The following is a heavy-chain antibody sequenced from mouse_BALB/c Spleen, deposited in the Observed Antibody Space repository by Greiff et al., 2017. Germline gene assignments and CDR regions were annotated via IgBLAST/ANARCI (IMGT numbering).Heavy chain of an antibody. CDR1: GYTFTSYW. D-gene: IGHD1-1*01. CDR3: ARDYYGSSYWYFDV. V-gene: IGHV1-87*01. J-gene: IGHJ1*01. CDR2: IYPGDGDT. Sequence: VQLQQSGAELARPGASVKLSCKASGYTFTSYWMQWVKQRPGQGLEWIGAIYPGDGDTRYTQKFKGKATLTADKSSSTAYMQLSSLASEDSAVYYCARDYYGSSYWYFDVWGAGTTVTVSS.